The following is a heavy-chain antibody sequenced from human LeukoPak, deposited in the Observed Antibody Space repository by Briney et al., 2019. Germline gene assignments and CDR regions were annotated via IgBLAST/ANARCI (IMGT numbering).Heavy chain of an antibody. V-gene: IGHV1-18*01. J-gene: IGHJ1*01. CDR1: GYTFFSYN. CDR3: ARGTRWPGLYFQH. Sequence: ASVKVSCKASGYTFFSYNINWVRQAPGQGLEWMGWINPNSGGTNYAQKLQGRVTMTTDTSTSTAYMELRSLRSDDTAVYYCARGTRWPGLYFQHWGQGTLVTVSS. D-gene: IGHD4-23*01. CDR2: INPNSGGT.